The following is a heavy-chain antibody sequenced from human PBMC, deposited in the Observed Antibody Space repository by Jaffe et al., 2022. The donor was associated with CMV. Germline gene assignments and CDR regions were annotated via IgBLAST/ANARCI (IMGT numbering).Heavy chain of an antibody. V-gene: IGHV4-59*01. Sequence: QVQLQESGPGLVKPSETLSLTCTVSGDSIKSYYWSWIRQPPGKGLEWIGYIYYSGSTNYNPSLRSRVTMSVDTSKNQLSLKLTSLTAVDTAVYYCARAERLATGFDYWGQGTLVTVSS. J-gene: IGHJ4*02. D-gene: IGHD1-1*01. CDR1: GDSIKSYY. CDR3: ARAERLATGFDY. CDR2: IYYSGST.